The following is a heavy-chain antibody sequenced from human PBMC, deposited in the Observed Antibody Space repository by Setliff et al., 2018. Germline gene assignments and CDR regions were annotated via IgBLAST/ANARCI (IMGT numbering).Heavy chain of an antibody. CDR3: TRVLAAAGYYYYGMDV. Sequence: PSETLSLTCTVSGGSISSSSYYWGWIRQPPGKGLEWIGSIYYSGSTYYNPSLKSRVTITVDTSNNQFSLKLSSVTAADTAVYYCTRVLAAAGYYYYGMDVWGQGTTVTVSS. D-gene: IGHD6-13*01. V-gene: IGHV4-39*07. J-gene: IGHJ6*02. CDR1: GGSISSSSYY. CDR2: IYYSGST.